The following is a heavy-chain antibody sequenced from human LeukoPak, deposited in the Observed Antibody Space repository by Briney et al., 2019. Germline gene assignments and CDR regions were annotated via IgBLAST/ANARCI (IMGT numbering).Heavy chain of an antibody. CDR2: IYYSGST. V-gene: IGHV4-31*03. CDR1: GGSISSGGYY. J-gene: IGHJ3*02. D-gene: IGHD3-22*01. Sequence: SETLSLTCTISGGSISSGGYYWSWIRQHPGKGLEWIGYIYYSGSTYYNPSLKSRVTISVDTSKNQFSLKLSSVTAADTAVYYCAIIGDYDSSGGGRAFDIWGQGTMVTVSS. CDR3: AIIGDYDSSGGGRAFDI.